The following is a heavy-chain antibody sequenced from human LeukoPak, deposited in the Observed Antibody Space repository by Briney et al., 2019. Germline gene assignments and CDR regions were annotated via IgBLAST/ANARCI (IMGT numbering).Heavy chain of an antibody. CDR2: INHSGST. CDR1: GGSFSGYY. J-gene: IGHJ3*02. V-gene: IGHV4-34*01. CDR3: AREFPQLSAFDI. D-gene: IGHD3-10*01. Sequence: PSETLSLTCAVYGGSFSGYYWSWIRQPPGKGLEWIGEINHSGSTNYNPSLKSRVTISVDTSKNQFSLKLSSVTAVDTAVYYCAREFPQLSAFDIWGQGTMVTVSS.